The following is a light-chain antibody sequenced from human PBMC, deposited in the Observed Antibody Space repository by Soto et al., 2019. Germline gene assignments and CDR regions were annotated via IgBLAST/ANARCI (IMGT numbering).Light chain of an antibody. J-gene: IGKJ5*01. V-gene: IGKV3-15*01. CDR1: QSVSSD. CDR3: QQYNNWPPIT. CDR2: GAS. Sequence: EIVLTQSPGTLSLSPGERATLSCRASQSVSSDFLAWFQQKPGQAPRLLIYGASTRATGIPARFNGSGSGTEFTLTISSLQSEDFAVYYCQQYNNWPPITFGQGTRLEIK.